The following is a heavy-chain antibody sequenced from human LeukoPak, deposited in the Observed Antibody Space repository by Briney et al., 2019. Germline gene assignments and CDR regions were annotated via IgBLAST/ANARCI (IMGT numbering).Heavy chain of an antibody. CDR2: ISAYNGNT. CDR3: ARRRGYDILTGYQFEDY. Sequence: ASVKVSCKASGYTFTSYGISWVRQAPGQGLEWMGWISAYNGNTNYAQKLQGRVTMTTDTPTSTAYMELRSLRSDDTAVYYCARRRGYDILTGYQFEDYWGQGTLVTVSS. V-gene: IGHV1-18*01. CDR1: GYTFTSYG. D-gene: IGHD3-9*01. J-gene: IGHJ4*02.